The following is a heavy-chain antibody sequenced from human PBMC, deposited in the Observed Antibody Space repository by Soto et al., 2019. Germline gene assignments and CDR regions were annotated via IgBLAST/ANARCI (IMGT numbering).Heavy chain of an antibody. CDR1: GDSISSGGTY. CDR3: VGAPRPTYYSDH. CDR2: IYYRGST. D-gene: IGHD6-6*01. V-gene: IGHV4-31*03. J-gene: IGHJ4*02. Sequence: QVQLQESGPGLVKPSQTLSLTCTVSGDSISSGGTYWTWIRQHPGKGLEWLGNIYYRGSTNYNPSLKSRANISVDASKKHFSLKLSSVTAADTAVYYCVGAPRPTYYSDHWGQGTLVTVSS.